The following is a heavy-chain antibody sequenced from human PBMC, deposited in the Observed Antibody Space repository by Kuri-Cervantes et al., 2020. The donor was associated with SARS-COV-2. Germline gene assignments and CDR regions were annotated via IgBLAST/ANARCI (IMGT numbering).Heavy chain of an antibody. D-gene: IGHD2-2*01. CDR2: IYHSGST. V-gene: IGHV4-38-2*01. J-gene: IGHJ4*02. CDR1: GYSISSGYY. Sequence: SEILSLTCAVSGYSISSGYYWGWIRQPPGKGLEWIGSIYHSGSTYYNPSLKSRVTISVDTSKNQFSLKLSSVTAADTAVYYCARQGGIVVVPAALWGQGTLVTVSS. CDR3: ARQGGIVVVPAAL.